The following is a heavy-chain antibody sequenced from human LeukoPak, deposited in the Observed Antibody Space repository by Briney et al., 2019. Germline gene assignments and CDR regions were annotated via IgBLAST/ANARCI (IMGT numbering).Heavy chain of an antibody. CDR3: AKALRETHRPVYSYYYMDV. CDR1: EFTFNNYA. D-gene: IGHD2-21*01. V-gene: IGHV3-23*01. CDR2: ISGRGGIT. Sequence: GGSLRLSCAASEFTFNNYAVSWVRQAPGQGLEWVSTISGRGGITYYADSGKGRFTISRDNSKNTVFLQMNSLRVDDTAVYYCAKALRETHRPVYSYYYMDVWGKGTTVTVSS. J-gene: IGHJ6*03.